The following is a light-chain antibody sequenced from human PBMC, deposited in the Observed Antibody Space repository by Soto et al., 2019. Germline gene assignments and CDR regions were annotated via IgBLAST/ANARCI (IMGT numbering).Light chain of an antibody. V-gene: IGKV3-15*01. CDR2: GAS. CDR1: QSARTN. J-gene: IGKJ5*01. CDR3: QQYGDLPIT. Sequence: EIVMTQSPDTLSVSPGERVTLSCRASQSARTNVAWYQQKPGQSPRLLIYGASTRFSGIPARFSGTGSGTEFTLTISSLQSEDSAVYYCQQYGDLPITFGQGTRLQIK.